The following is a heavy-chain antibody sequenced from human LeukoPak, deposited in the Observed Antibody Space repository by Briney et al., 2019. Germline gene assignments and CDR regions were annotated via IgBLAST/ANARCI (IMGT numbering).Heavy chain of an antibody. Sequence: GASVKVSCKASGGTFSSYTISWVRQAPGQGLEWMGGIIPIFGTANYPQKFQGRVTITADESTSTAYMELSSLRSEDTAVYYCARGRSSRLAHPFESWFDPWGQGTLVTVSS. CDR2: IIPIFGTA. V-gene: IGHV1-69*13. CDR3: ARGRSSRLAHPFESWFDP. D-gene: IGHD6-6*01. J-gene: IGHJ5*02. CDR1: GGTFSSYT.